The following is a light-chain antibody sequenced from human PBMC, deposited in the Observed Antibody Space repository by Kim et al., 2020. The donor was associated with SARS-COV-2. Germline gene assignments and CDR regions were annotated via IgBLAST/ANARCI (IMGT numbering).Light chain of an antibody. V-gene: IGLV2-14*03. J-gene: IGLJ3*02. Sequence: QSALTQPASVSGSPGQSITISCTGTSSDVGGYKYVSWYQQHPGKAPKLMIYDVSERPSGVSNRFSGSKSGNTASLTISGLQAEDEADYYCSSFTSSSAWVFGGGTQLTVL. CDR1: SSDVGGYKY. CDR2: DVS. CDR3: SSFTSSSAWV.